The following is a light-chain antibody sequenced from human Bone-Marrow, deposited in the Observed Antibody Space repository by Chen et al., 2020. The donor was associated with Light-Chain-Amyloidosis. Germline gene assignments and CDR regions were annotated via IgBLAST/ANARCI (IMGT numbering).Light chain of an antibody. CDR2: KDS. J-gene: IGLJ3*02. V-gene: IGLV3-25*03. Sequence: SYELTQVPSMSVSPGQTARITCSGDALPKQYAYWYQQRPAQAPVFVIYKDSARPSGILERFSGSSSGTTVTLAISGAQAEDEADYYCQSADISGAYRVFGGGPKLTVL. CDR3: QSADISGAYRV. CDR1: ALPKQY.